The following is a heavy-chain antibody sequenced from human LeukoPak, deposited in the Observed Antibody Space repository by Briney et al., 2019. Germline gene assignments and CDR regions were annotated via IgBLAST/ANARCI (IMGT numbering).Heavy chain of an antibody. Sequence: GRSLRLSCAASGFTFSNYGMHWVRQAPGKWLEWVAVIWYDGSNKYYADSVKGRFTISRDNSKNTLSLQMNSLRAEDTAVYYCATDLYYDSSGGDLWGRGTLVTVSS. D-gene: IGHD3-22*01. V-gene: IGHV3-33*01. CDR1: GFTFSNYG. CDR3: ATDLYYDSSGGDL. J-gene: IGHJ2*01. CDR2: IWYDGSNK.